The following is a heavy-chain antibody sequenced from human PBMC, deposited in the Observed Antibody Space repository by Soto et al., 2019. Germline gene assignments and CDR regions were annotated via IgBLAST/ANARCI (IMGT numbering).Heavy chain of an antibody. D-gene: IGHD3-10*01. J-gene: IGHJ4*02. CDR2: VLPVLGTT. Sequence: QVQLEQSGAEVKKPGSSVTVSCKASGDRFTSYGISWVRQAPGQGLEWVGTVLPVLGTTNYAQNLRGRVIITADESTSTASMELGSLRSDDTAIYYCARDRADRGFDYWGQGTLVTVSS. V-gene: IGHV1-69*18. CDR3: ARDRADRGFDY. CDR1: GDRFTSYG.